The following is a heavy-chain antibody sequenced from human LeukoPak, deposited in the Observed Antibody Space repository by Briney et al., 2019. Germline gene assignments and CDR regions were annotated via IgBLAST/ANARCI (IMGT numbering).Heavy chain of an antibody. CDR3: ARDRGRGFDP. V-gene: IGHV3-7*01. CDR2: IKQDGSDK. J-gene: IGHJ5*02. D-gene: IGHD3-10*01. Sequence: PGGSLGLSCVASGFTFSNYWMSWVRQAPGKGLEWVANIKQDGSDKYYVGSVKGRFTISKDNAKNSLFLQMNSLRAEDTAVYYCARDRGRGFDPWGQGTLVTVSS. CDR1: GFTFSNYW.